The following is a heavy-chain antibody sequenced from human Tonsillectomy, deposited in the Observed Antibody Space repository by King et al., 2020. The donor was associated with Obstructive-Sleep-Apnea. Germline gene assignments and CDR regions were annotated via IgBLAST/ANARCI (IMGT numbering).Heavy chain of an antibody. CDR2: ISYSGST. V-gene: IGHV4-31*03. D-gene: IGHD3-10*01. Sequence: PLQESGPRLMKPSQNLSLTCTVSGGPISSGGDYWNWIRQHPGKGLEWMGYISYSGSTYYNPSLKSRVSISLDTSENQFSLRLSSVTAADTAVYYCARSRLWFGEFFSHWGQGTLVAVSS. CDR1: GGPISSGGDY. CDR3: ARSRLWFGEFFSH. J-gene: IGHJ4*02.